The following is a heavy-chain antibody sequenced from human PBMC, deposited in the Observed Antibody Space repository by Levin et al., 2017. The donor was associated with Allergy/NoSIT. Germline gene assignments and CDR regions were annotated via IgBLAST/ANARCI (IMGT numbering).Heavy chain of an antibody. J-gene: IGHJ5*02. CDR3: ARQANGYSSSWYADNWFDP. Sequence: SQTLSLTCTVSGGSIRSSSYYWGWIRQPPGKGLEWIGSIYYSGSTYYNPSLKSRVTISVDTSKNQFSLKLSSVTAADTAVYYCARQANGYSSSWYADNWFDPWGQGTLVTVSS. D-gene: IGHD6-13*01. CDR1: GGSIRSSSYY. V-gene: IGHV4-39*01. CDR2: IYYSGST.